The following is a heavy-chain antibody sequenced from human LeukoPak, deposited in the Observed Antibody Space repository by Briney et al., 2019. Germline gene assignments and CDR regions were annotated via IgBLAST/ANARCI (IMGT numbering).Heavy chain of an antibody. CDR3: ARLGIAAAGRMPSNFDC. V-gene: IGHV4-39*01. D-gene: IGHD6-13*01. CDR2: IYYSGST. J-gene: IGHJ4*02. CDR1: GGSISSSSYY. Sequence: PSETLSLTCTVSGGSISSSSYYWGWIRQPPGKGLEWIGSIYYSGSTYYNPSLKSRVTISVDTSKNQFSLKLSSVTAADTAVYYCARLGIAAAGRMPSNFDCWGQGTLVTVSS.